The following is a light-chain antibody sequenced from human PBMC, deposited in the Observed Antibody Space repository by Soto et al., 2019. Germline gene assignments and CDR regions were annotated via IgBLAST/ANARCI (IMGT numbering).Light chain of an antibody. J-gene: IGKJ1*01. CDR1: QGISNY. Sequence: DFQMTQSPSSLSAFVGDRVTITCRASQGISNYLAWYQQKPGKVPKPLIYGASTLQSGVPSRFSGSGSGTDFSLTISSLQPEDVAIYYCQKYNGAPWTFGQGTTVEIK. CDR2: GAS. CDR3: QKYNGAPWT. V-gene: IGKV1-27*01.